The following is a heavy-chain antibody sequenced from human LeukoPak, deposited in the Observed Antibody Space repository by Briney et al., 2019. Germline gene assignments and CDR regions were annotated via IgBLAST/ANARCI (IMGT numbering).Heavy chain of an antibody. J-gene: IGHJ4*02. CDR3: AKEIVGAPTPGAY. CDR2: VHKSGST. Sequence: PSEALSLTCAVSTDSITSNWWSWVRQPPGKGLEWIGEVHKSGSTNYYPSLQSRVTISIDKSKNQIALELTSVTAADTAVYYCAKEIVGAPTPGAYWGQGILVTVSS. V-gene: IGHV4-4*02. D-gene: IGHD1-26*01. CDR1: TDSITSNW.